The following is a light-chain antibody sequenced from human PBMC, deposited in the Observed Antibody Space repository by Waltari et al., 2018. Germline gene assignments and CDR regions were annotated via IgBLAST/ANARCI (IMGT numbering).Light chain of an antibody. CDR2: RDT. J-gene: IGLJ3*02. V-gene: IGLV1-40*01. CDR1: NSNIGARHD. CDR3: QSYDSSLSGVL. Sequence: QSVLTQPPSVSGAPGQMVTISCTGSNSNIGARHDVHWYQQVPGEAPRLLIYRDTNRPSGVPDRFSGSKSGTSASLAITGLQPEDEAHYYCQSYDSSLSGVLFGGGTKLTVL.